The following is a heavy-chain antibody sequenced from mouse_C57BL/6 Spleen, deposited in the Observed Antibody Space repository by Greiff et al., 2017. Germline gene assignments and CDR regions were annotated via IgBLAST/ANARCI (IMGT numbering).Heavy chain of an antibody. Sequence: QVHVKQSGPGLVQPSQSLSITCTASGFSLTSYGVHWVRQPPGKGLEWVGVIWSGGSTDYNAAFISRLSISKDNSKSQVFFKMNSLQADDTAIYYCAKEEGGAMDYWGQGTSVTVSS. V-gene: IGHV2-4*01. CDR1: GFSLTSYG. CDR2: IWSGGST. D-gene: IGHD1-1*02. CDR3: AKEEGGAMDY. J-gene: IGHJ4*01.